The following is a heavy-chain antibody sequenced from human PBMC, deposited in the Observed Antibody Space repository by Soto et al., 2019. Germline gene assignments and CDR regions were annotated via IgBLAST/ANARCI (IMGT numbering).Heavy chain of an antibody. CDR3: ARGDPAAVPTRWFKY. D-gene: IGHD4-17*01. V-gene: IGHV4-34*01. J-gene: IGHJ4*02. CDR1: GGSFSGYY. Sequence: SETLSLTCAVYGGSFSGYYWTWIRQPPGEGLEWIGEINQSGSTNYNPSLKSRVTMSVDTFKHQFSLKLSSVTAADTAIYYCARGDPAAVPTRWFKYWGQGTLDTVSS. CDR2: INQSGST.